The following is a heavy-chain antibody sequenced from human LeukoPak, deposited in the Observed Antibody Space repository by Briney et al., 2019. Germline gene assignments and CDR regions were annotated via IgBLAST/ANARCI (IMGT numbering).Heavy chain of an antibody. Sequence: GGSLRLSCAASGFTFSSYWMSWVRQAPGKGLEWVANIKQDGSEKYYVDSVKGRFTISRDNAKNSLYLQMNSLRAEDTAVYYCARAVEVYYDFWSGSYNWFDPWGQGTLVTVSS. CDR3: ARAVEVYYDFWSGSYNWFDP. CDR2: IKQDGSEK. D-gene: IGHD3-3*01. CDR1: GFTFSSYW. J-gene: IGHJ5*02. V-gene: IGHV3-7*01.